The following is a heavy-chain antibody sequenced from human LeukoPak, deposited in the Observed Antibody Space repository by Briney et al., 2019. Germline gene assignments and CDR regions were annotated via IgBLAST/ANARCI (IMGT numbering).Heavy chain of an antibody. CDR3: AREEVRGVDNWFDP. D-gene: IGHD3-10*01. Sequence: SVKVSCKASGGTFSSYAISWVRQAPGQGLEWMGGIIPIFGTANYAQKFQGRVTITADESTSTAYMELSSLRSEDTAVYYCAREEVRGVDNWFDPWGQGTLVTVSS. CDR1: GGTFSSYA. J-gene: IGHJ5*02. V-gene: IGHV1-69*13. CDR2: IIPIFGTA.